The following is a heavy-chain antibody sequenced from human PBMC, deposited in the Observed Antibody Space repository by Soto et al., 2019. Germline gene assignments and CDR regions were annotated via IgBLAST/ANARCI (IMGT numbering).Heavy chain of an antibody. CDR3: ARGGGYDFRSSQDPPIEV. Sequence: SETLSLTCNFSVGSISDFYWSCIRHSPGKRLEWIGYLYYTGSTNYNPALKSRVTISLDTSKNQFSLKVRSVTAADTAVYYCARGGGYDFRSSQDPPIEVWGQGTTVNVSS. CDR2: LYYTGST. J-gene: IGHJ6*01. V-gene: IGHV4-59*01. CDR1: VGSISDFY. D-gene: IGHD3-3*01.